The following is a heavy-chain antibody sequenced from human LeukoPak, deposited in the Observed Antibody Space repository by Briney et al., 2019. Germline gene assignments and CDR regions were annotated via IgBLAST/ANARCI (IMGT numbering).Heavy chain of an antibody. D-gene: IGHD1-14*01. CDR1: GGTFSSYT. J-gene: IGHJ6*03. V-gene: IGHV1-69*02. CDR2: IIPILGIA. CDR3: ARVPCLRSGEYYMDV. Sequence: SVKVSCKASGGTFSSYTISWVRQAPGQGLEWMGRIIPILGIANYAQKCQGRVTITADKSTSTAYMELSSLRAAVTAVYDCARVPCLRSGEYYMDVWGKGTTVTVSS.